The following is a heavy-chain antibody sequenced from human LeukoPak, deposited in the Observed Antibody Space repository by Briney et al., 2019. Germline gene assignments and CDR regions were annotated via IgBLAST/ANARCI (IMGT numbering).Heavy chain of an antibody. CDR3: MTFLWSQGKIDP. CDR2: IQSKGNSYAT. D-gene: IGHD2-21*01. V-gene: IGHV3-73*01. J-gene: IGHJ5*02. CDR1: GSTFSDST. Sequence: GGSLRLSCAASGSTFSDSTVYWVRQASGKGLEWVGRIQSKGNSYATAFHESVKGRFTLSRDDSKNMAYLQMNSLKTEDTAVYYCMTFLWSQGKIDPWGQGVRVTVSS.